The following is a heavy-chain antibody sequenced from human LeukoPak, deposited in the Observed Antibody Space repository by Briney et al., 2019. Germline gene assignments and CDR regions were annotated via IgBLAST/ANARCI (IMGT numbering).Heavy chain of an antibody. D-gene: IGHD6-6*01. CDR3: ARGKYSSSSSSDY. CDR1: GGSISSYY. V-gene: IGHV4-59*01. CDR2: IYYSGST. Sequence: SETLSLTCTVSGGSISSYYWSWIRQPPGKGLEWIGYIYYSGSTNYNPSLKSRVTISVDTSKNQFSLKLSSVTAADTAAYYCARGKYSSSSSSDYWGQGTLVTVSS. J-gene: IGHJ4*02.